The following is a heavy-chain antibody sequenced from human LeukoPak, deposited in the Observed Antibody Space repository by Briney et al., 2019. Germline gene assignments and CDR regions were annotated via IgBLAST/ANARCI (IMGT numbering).Heavy chain of an antibody. CDR1: GFTFSSYA. V-gene: IGHV3-23*01. D-gene: IGHD6-19*01. J-gene: IGHJ4*02. Sequence: GSLRLSCAASGFTFSSYARSWVRQAPGKGLEWVSAISGSGGRTYYADSVKGRFTISRDNSTNTLYLQMNSLRAEDKAVYYCAKEEIAVAANFDYWGQGTLVTVSS. CDR2: ISGSGGRT. CDR3: AKEEIAVAANFDY.